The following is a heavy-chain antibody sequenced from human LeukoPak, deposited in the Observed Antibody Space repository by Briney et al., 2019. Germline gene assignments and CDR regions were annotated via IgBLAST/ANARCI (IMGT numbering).Heavy chain of an antibody. V-gene: IGHV4-4*07. CDR2: IYTSGST. CDR3: ARVGFRRLYYYYYYMDV. Sequence: PSETLSLTCTVSGGSISSYYWSWIRQPAGKGLEWIGRIYTSGSTNYNPSLKSRVTMSVDTSKNQFSLKLSSVTAADTAVYYCARVGFRRLYYYYYYMDVWGKGTTVTISS. J-gene: IGHJ6*03. CDR1: GGSISSYY. D-gene: IGHD3-16*01.